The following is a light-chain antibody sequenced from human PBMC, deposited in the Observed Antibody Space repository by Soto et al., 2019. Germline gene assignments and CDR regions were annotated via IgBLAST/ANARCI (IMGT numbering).Light chain of an antibody. CDR1: QSISSR. CDR2: DAS. CDR3: QQYNSYSWT. Sequence: DIHITQSPSTLSASVGDRVTITCRASQSISSRLAWYQQKPGKAPKLLIYDASSLESGVPSRFSGSGSGTEFTLTISSLQPDDFATYYCQQYNSYSWTFGQGTKVDIK. V-gene: IGKV1-5*01. J-gene: IGKJ1*01.